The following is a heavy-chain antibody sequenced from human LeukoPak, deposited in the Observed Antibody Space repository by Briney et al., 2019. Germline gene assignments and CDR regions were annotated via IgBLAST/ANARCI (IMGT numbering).Heavy chain of an antibody. J-gene: IGHJ4*02. CDR2: ISGSGGST. V-gene: IGHV3-23*01. D-gene: IGHD2-2*01. Sequence: PGGSLRLSCAASGFTFSSYAMSWVRQAPGNGLEWVSAISGSGGSTYYADSVKGRFTISRDNSKNTLYLQMNSLRAEDTAVYYCAKAPIYCSSTSCPCDYWGQGTLVTVSS. CDR3: AKAPIYCSSTSCPCDY. CDR1: GFTFSSYA.